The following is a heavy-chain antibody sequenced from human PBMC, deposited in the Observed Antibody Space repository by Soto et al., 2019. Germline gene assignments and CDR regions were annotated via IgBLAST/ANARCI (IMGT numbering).Heavy chain of an antibody. CDR2: IIPMLGIR. J-gene: IGHJ3*02. V-gene: IGHV1-69*02. CDR3: TIGSWSGEVFDI. Sequence: QVQLAQSGAEVKKPGSSVKVSCKDSGGTFSTYSMFWVRQAPGQGLEWMGRIIPMLGIRNYAQRFQDRVTITADKSTATAHMELSSLRSEDTALYYFTIGSWSGEVFDIWGQGTMVTVSS. CDR1: GGTFSTYS. D-gene: IGHD2-2*01.